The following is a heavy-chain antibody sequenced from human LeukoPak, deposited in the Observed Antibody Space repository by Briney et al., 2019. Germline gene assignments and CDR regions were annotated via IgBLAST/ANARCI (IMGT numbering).Heavy chain of an antibody. Sequence: GGSLRLSCAASGFTISSYAMSWVRQAPGKGLEWLSGISYSGDSTYYADFVQGRFTLSRDISKNTLYLQMNNLRAEDAALYYCARSYGGLPRQGADVWGQGTMVTVSS. CDR1: GFTISSYA. CDR3: ARSYGGLPRQGADV. CDR2: ISYSGDST. D-gene: IGHD4-23*01. J-gene: IGHJ3*01. V-gene: IGHV3-23*01.